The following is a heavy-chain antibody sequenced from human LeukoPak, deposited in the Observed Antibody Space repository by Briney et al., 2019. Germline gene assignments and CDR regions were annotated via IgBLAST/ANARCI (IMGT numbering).Heavy chain of an antibody. Sequence: SETLSLTCTVSGGSISSSSYYWGWIRQPPGKGLEWIGSIYYSGSTYYNPSLKSRVTISVDTSKNQFSLKLSSVTAADTAVYYCARQLRYFDWTIPYYFDYWGQGTLVTVSS. CDR3: ARQLRYFDWTIPYYFDY. D-gene: IGHD3-9*01. J-gene: IGHJ4*02. CDR2: IYYSGST. V-gene: IGHV4-39*01. CDR1: GGSISSSSYY.